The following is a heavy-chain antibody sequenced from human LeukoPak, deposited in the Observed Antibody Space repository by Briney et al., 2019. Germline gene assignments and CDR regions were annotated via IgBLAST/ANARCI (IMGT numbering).Heavy chain of an antibody. Sequence: PSETLSLTCSVSGGSISNYYWSWIRQPAGKGLEWIGRFYNSGSTNCNPSHKSRVTMSVDTSKNQFSLKLSFVTAADTAVYYCARRMVRGVIYNWFDPWGQGTLVTVSS. V-gene: IGHV4-4*07. CDR2: FYNSGST. J-gene: IGHJ5*02. CDR1: GGSISNYY. CDR3: ARRMVRGVIYNWFDP. D-gene: IGHD3-10*01.